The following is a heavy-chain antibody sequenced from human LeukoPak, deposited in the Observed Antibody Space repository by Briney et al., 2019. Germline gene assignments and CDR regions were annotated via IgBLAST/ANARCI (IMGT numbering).Heavy chain of an antibody. CDR1: GFTVSDNY. CDR3: AKLSSSWDAFDI. J-gene: IGHJ3*02. Sequence: GGSLRLSCAASGFTVSDNYMNWVRQAPGKGLEWVSAISGSGGSTYYADSVKGRFTISRDNSKNTLYLQMNSLRAEDTAVYYCAKLSSSWDAFDIWGQGTMVTVSS. CDR2: ISGSGGST. D-gene: IGHD6-13*01. V-gene: IGHV3-23*01.